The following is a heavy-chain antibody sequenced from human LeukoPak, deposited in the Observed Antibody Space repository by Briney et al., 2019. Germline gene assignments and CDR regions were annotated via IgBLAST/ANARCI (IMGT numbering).Heavy chain of an antibody. CDR1: GGSISSTNW. CDR2: IYHSGST. D-gene: IGHD6-19*01. Sequence: SETLSLTCTVSGGSISSTNWWRWVRPSPGKGLEWIGEIYHSGSTNYKPSLRSRVTISVDKSENQFSLNLSSVTAADTAVYYCVANGWYALDIWGQGTMVTVSS. V-gene: IGHV4-4*02. J-gene: IGHJ3*02. CDR3: VANGWYALDI.